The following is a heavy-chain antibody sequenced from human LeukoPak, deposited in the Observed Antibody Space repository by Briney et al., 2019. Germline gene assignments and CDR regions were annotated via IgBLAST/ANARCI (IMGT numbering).Heavy chain of an antibody. D-gene: IGHD6-13*01. V-gene: IGHV1-3*01. Sequence: ASVKVSCKASGYTFTTYAMHWVRQAPGQRLEWMGWINAGNGNTKYSQKFQARVTITGDTSVSTAYMELSSLRSEDTAVYYCARDPIGSRWPYYFDYWGQGTLVTVSP. J-gene: IGHJ4*02. CDR1: GYTFTTYA. CDR3: ARDPIGSRWPYYFDY. CDR2: INAGNGNT.